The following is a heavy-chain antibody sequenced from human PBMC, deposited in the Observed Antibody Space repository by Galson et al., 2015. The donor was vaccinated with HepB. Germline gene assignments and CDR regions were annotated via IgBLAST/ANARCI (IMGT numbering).Heavy chain of an antibody. CDR3: ARITIFRTPYFDY. D-gene: IGHD3-3*01. Sequence: SLRLSCAASGFTFSSYAMSWVRQAPGKGLEWVSAISGSGGSTYYADSVKGRFTISRDNSKNTLYLQMNSLRAEDTAVYYCARITIFRTPYFDYWGQGTLVTVSS. CDR1: GFTFSSYA. CDR2: ISGSGGST. J-gene: IGHJ4*02. V-gene: IGHV3-23*01.